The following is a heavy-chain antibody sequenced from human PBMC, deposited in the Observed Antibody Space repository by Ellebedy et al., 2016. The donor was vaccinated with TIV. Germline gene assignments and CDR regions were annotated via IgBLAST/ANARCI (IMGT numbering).Heavy chain of an antibody. J-gene: IGHJ5*02. Sequence: AASVKVSCKASGGTFSSYAISWVRQAPGQGLEWMGGIIPIFGTANYAQKFQGRVTITADESTSTAYMELSSLRSEDTAVYYCARDRHYYGSGSKNWFDPWGQGTLVTVSS. CDR3: ARDRHYYGSGSKNWFDP. CDR1: GGTFSSYA. D-gene: IGHD3-10*01. V-gene: IGHV1-69*13. CDR2: IIPIFGTA.